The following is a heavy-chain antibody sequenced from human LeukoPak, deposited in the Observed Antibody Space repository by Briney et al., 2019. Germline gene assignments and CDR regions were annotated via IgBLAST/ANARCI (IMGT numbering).Heavy chain of an antibody. CDR3: AKARGGLYYGSGSGYFDY. CDR2: ISGSGGST. Sequence: PGGSLRLSCAAPGFTFSSYAMSWVRQAPGKGLEWVSAISGSGGSTYYADSVKGRFTISRDNSKNTLYLQMNSLRAEDTAVYYCAKARGGLYYGSGSGYFDYWGQGTLVTVSS. D-gene: IGHD3-10*01. V-gene: IGHV3-23*01. CDR1: GFTFSSYA. J-gene: IGHJ4*02.